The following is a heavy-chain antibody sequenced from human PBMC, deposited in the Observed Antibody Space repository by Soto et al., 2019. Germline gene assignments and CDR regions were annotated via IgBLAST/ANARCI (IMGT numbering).Heavy chain of an antibody. CDR2: ISGSGGST. CDR3: ANLGQALYYYDSSASFDY. CDR1: GFTFSSYA. Sequence: GGSLRLSCAASGFTFSSYAMSWVRQAPGKGLEWVSAISGSGGSTYYADSVKGRFTISRDNSKNTLYLQMNSLRAEDTAVYYCANLGQALYYYDSSASFDYWGQGTLVTVSS. V-gene: IGHV3-23*01. D-gene: IGHD3-22*01. J-gene: IGHJ4*02.